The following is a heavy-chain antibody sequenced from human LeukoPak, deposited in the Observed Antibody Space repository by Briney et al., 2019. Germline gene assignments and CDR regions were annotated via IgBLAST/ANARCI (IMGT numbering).Heavy chain of an antibody. CDR2: ITSSSSTI. Sequence: EPGGSLRLSCTASGFTFSSYNMNWVRQAPGKGLEWISYITSSSSTIYYADSVKGRFIISRDNAKDSLYLQMNSLRAEDTAVYYCARDRYCTGTTGYTADYWGQGTLVTVSS. D-gene: IGHD2-2*02. J-gene: IGHJ4*02. V-gene: IGHV3-48*04. CDR1: GFTFSSYN. CDR3: ARDRYCTGTTGYTADY.